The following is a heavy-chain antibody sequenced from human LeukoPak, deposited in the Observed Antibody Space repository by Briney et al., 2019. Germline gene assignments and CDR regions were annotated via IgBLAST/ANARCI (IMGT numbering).Heavy chain of an antibody. D-gene: IGHD3-22*01. V-gene: IGHV4-39*01. Sequence: SETLSLTCTVSGGSISSSSYYWGWIRQPPGKGLEWIGSIYYSGSTYYNPSLKSRVTISVDTSKNQFSLKLSSVTAADTAVYYCARLSVVVVITGSNREYNWFDPWGQGTLVTVSS. CDR3: ARLSVVVVITGSNREYNWFDP. J-gene: IGHJ5*02. CDR2: IYYSGST. CDR1: GGSISSSSYY.